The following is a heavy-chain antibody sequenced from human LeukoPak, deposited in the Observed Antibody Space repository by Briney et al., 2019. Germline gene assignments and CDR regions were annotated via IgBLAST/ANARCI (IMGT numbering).Heavy chain of an antibody. CDR2: IHTSGST. D-gene: IGHD5-18*01. CDR1: GGSLSSGSYY. Sequence: PSQTLSLTCTVSGGSLSSGSYYWSWIRQPAGKGLEWIGRIHTSGSTNYNPSLKSRVTISVDTSKNQFSLKLSSVTAADTAVYYCARGGYSYDLIGLDYWGQGTLVTVSS. J-gene: IGHJ4*02. CDR3: ARGGYSYDLIGLDY. V-gene: IGHV4-61*02.